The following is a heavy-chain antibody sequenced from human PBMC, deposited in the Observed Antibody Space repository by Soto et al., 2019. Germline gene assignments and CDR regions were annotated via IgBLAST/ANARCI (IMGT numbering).Heavy chain of an antibody. Sequence: PGESLKISCKGSGYSFTSYWIGWVRQMPGKGLEWMGIIYPGDSDTRYSPSFQGQVTISADKSISTAYLQWTSLKASDTAMYYFGRQGEGAGTLSRFDPGGKGTLVT. CDR3: GRQGEGAGTLSRFDP. CDR2: IYPGDSDT. D-gene: IGHD6-13*01. CDR1: GYSFTSYW. V-gene: IGHV5-51*01. J-gene: IGHJ5*02.